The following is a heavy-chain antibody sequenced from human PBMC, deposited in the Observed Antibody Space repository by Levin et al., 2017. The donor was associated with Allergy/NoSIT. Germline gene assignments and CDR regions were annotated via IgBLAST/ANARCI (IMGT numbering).Heavy chain of an antibody. V-gene: IGHV4-59*01. Sequence: SETLSLTCSVSGGSINNYYWSWIRQPPGQGLEWIGYVYYSGSTRYNPSLKSRVTISVDTSKNQFSLKLSSVSTADTAVYYCARDRSQIGGDGSHYDYGMDVWGQGTTVTVSS. CDR1: GGSINNYY. J-gene: IGHJ6*02. D-gene: IGHD3-22*01. CDR3: ARDRSQIGGDGSHYDYGMDV. CDR2: VYYSGST.